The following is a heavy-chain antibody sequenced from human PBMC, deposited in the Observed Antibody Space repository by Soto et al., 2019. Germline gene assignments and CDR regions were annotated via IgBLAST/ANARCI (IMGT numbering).Heavy chain of an antibody. CDR2: INHSGST. Sequence: QVQLQQWGAGLLKPSETLSLTCAVYGGSFSGYYWSWIRQPPGKGLEWIGEINHSGSTNYNPSLKSRVTISVDTSKNQFSLKLSSVTAADTAVYYCARGLATVVTQYYFDYWGQGTLVTVSS. J-gene: IGHJ4*02. V-gene: IGHV4-34*01. D-gene: IGHD4-17*01. CDR3: ARGLATVVTQYYFDY. CDR1: GGSFSGYY.